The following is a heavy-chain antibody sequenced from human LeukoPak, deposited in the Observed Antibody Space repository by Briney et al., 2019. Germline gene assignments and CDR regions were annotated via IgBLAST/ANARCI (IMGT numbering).Heavy chain of an antibody. Sequence: GGSLRLSCAASGFTFSSYGLHWVRQAPGKGLECVAVISKDGSNEYYADPGKGRFTISRGNSKNTLYLQMNSLRTEDTAVYYCVRDRGDGYNQIDYWGQGTLVTVSS. CDR1: GFTFSSYG. CDR3: VRDRGDGYNQIDY. J-gene: IGHJ4*02. CDR2: ISKDGSNE. V-gene: IGHV3-30*04. D-gene: IGHD5-24*01.